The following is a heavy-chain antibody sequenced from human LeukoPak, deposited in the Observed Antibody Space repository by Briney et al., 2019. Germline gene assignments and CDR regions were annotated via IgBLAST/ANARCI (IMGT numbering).Heavy chain of an antibody. CDR3: ARDLRDTSMITYPYFMDV. J-gene: IGHJ6*03. CDR1: GFTFSSNW. V-gene: IGHV3-7*01. CDR2: IKQDGSEK. Sequence: GGSLRLSCAASGFTFSSNWMSWVRQAPGKGLEWVANIKQDGSEKYYVDSVKGRFTISRDNAKNSLYLHMNSLRAEDTAVYFCARDLRDTSMITYPYFMDVWGKGTTVIISS. D-gene: IGHD5-18*01.